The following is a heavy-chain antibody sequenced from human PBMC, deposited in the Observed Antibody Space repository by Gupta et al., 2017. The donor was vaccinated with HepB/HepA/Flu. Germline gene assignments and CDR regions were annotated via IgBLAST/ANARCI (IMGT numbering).Heavy chain of an antibody. CDR3: AKEVCEVGPDKLDP. CDR1: GFTFSSFG. D-gene: IGHD1-26*01. V-gene: IGHV3-33*06. J-gene: IGHJ5*02. Sequence: QVQLVESGGGVVQPGRSLRPSCAASGFTFSSFGMPGVRQAPGKGLEWVAVIWYDGNNKYYADNVKGRFTISRDNSKNTLYRQMNSLRAEETAVYYCAKEVCEVGPDKLDPWGQGTLVTVSS. CDR2: IWYDGNNK.